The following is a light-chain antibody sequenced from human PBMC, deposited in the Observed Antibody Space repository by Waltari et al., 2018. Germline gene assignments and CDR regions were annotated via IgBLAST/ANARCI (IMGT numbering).Light chain of an antibody. Sequence: QLVLTQSPSASASLGASVKITCTLSSGHSSNVIAWHQQQPEKGPRYLMKVNSDGSHSKGDKIPDRFSGSSSGAEHYLTISSLQSEDEADYYCQTGGHGTWVFGGGTKLTVL. CDR1: SGHSSNV. V-gene: IGLV4-69*01. CDR3: QTGGHGTWV. J-gene: IGLJ3*02. CDR2: VNSDGSH.